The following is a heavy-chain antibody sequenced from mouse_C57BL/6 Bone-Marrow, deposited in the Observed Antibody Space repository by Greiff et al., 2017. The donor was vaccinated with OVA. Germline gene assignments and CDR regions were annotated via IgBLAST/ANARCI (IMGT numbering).Heavy chain of an antibody. J-gene: IGHJ4*01. CDR1: GYTFTDCE. CDR2: IDPETGGT. D-gene: IGHD2-1*01. Sequence: QVQLQQSGPELVRPGASVTLSCKASGYTFTDCEMHWVKQTPVHGLEWIGAIDPETGGTAYNQTFKGQAILTADKSSNTGYMELRSLTSEDSAVYYCIRGYCNIYAMDYWAQGTSVTVSP. CDR3: IRGYCNIYAMDY. V-gene: IGHV1-15*01.